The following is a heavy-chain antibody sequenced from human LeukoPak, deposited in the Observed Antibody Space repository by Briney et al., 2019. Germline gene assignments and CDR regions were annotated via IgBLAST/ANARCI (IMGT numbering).Heavy chain of an antibody. D-gene: IGHD2-2*01. CDR1: GGSVSTSRYY. Sequence: SETLSLTCTVSGGSVSTSRYYWAWIRQSPGTGLEWIGSIYYSGSTSYNPSLKSRVTISVDRSKNQFSLKLSSVTAADTAVYYCARVGYCSSTSCYLFDYWGQGTLVTVSS. CDR3: ARVGYCSSTSCYLFDY. CDR2: IYYSGST. J-gene: IGHJ4*02. V-gene: IGHV4-39*07.